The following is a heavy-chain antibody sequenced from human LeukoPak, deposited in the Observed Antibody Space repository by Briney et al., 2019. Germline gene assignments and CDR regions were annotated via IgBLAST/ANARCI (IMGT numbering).Heavy chain of an antibody. V-gene: IGHV4-61*08. CDR1: GGSISSGGYY. CDR2: IYHGGST. Sequence: PSETLSLTCTVSGGSISSGGYYWSWIRQPPGKGLEWIGYIYHGGSTNYNPSLKSRVTISGDTSKNKFFLNLSSVTAADTAMYYCARGRYYYDSSGYPYNWFDPWGQGTLVTVSS. CDR3: ARGRYYYDSSGYPYNWFDP. D-gene: IGHD3-22*01. J-gene: IGHJ5*02.